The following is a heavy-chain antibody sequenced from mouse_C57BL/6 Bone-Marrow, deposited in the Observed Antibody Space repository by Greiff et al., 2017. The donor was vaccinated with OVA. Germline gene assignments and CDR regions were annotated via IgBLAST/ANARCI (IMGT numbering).Heavy chain of an antibody. Sequence: QVQLKESGPGLVAPSQSLSITCTVSGFSLTSYGVHWVRQPPGKGLEWLVVIWSDGSTTYNSAFKSRLSISKDNYKSLVFLKMNSLQTDDTAMYYCARAPYYSNYGVYYYAMDYWGQGTSVTVSS. CDR1: GFSLTSYG. V-gene: IGHV2-6*03. J-gene: IGHJ4*01. CDR2: IWSDGST. D-gene: IGHD2-5*01. CDR3: ARAPYYSNYGVYYYAMDY.